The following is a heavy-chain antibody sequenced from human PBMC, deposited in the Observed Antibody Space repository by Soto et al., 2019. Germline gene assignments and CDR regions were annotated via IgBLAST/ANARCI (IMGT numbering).Heavy chain of an antibody. Sequence: QVQLVQSGAEVKKPGASVKVSCKASGYTFTSYDVNWVRQATGQGLEWMGWMNPNSGNTGYAQKFQGSATMTRNTSVSTAYMELSSLRSEDAAVYYCARERSSSSLDYWGQGTLVTVSS. J-gene: IGHJ4*02. CDR2: MNPNSGNT. V-gene: IGHV1-8*01. CDR3: ARERSSSSLDY. CDR1: GYTFTSYD. D-gene: IGHD6-6*01.